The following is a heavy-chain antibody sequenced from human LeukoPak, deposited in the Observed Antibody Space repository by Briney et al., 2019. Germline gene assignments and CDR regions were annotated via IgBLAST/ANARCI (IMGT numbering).Heavy chain of an antibody. V-gene: IGHV3-33*01. J-gene: IGHJ3*02. CDR1: GFTFSSYG. Sequence: GGSLRLSCAASGFTFSSYGMHWVRQAPGKGLEWVAVIWYDGSNKYYADSMKGRFTISRDNSKNTLYLQMNSLRAEDTAVYYCARESRAYCSGGSCYDTAFDIWGQGTLVTVSS. CDR2: IWYDGSNK. CDR3: ARESRAYCSGGSCYDTAFDI. D-gene: IGHD2-15*01.